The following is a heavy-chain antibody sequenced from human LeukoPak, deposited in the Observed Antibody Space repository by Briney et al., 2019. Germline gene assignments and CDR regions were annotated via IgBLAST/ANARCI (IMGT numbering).Heavy chain of an antibody. CDR2: NGSTT. D-gene: IGHD3-10*01. CDR1: GFTFSSYW. J-gene: IGHJ4*02. V-gene: IGHV3-74*01. Sequence: GSLRLSCAASGFTFSSYWMHWVRQAPGKGLVWVSRNGSTTNYADSVKGRFTISRDNAKNTLYLQMNSLRAEDTAVYYCARGGFRAYYCDSWGQGTLVTVSS. CDR3: ARGGFRAYYCDS.